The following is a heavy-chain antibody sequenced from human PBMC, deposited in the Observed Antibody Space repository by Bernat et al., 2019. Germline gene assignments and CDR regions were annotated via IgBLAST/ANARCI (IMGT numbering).Heavy chain of an antibody. Sequence: QLQLQESGPGLVKPSETLSLTCTVSGGSISSSSYYCGWIRQPPGKGLEWIGSIYYSGSTYYNPSLKRRVTISVETAKNQFTLKLSSVTAADTAVYYCARHWVRYEGFDIWGQGTMVTVSS. CDR3: ARHWVRYEGFDI. J-gene: IGHJ3*02. V-gene: IGHV4-39*01. CDR1: GGSISSSSYY. D-gene: IGHD2-15*01. CDR2: IYYSGST.